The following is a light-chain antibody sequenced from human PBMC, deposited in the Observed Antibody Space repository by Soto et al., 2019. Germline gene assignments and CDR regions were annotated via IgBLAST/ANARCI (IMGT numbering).Light chain of an antibody. Sequence: QSVLTQPPSASGTPGQRVTISCSGSSSNIGSNYVYWYQQLPGTVPQLLIYRNNERPSGVPDRFSGSKSGTSASLAISGLRSEDEDDYYCAAWDDSLSGVVFCGGTKLTV. CDR3: AAWDDSLSGVV. J-gene: IGLJ2*01. V-gene: IGLV1-47*01. CDR1: SSNIGSNY. CDR2: RNN.